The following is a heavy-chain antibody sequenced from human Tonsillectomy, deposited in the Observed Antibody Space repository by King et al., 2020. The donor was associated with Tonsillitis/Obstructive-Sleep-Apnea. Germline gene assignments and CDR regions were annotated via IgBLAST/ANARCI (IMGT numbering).Heavy chain of an antibody. Sequence: VQLQQWGAGLLKPSETLSLTCAVYGGSFSGYFWSWIRQPPGRGLEWIGEINHSGSTNYNPSLKSRVTISLHTSKNQVSLNLTSLTAADTAVYYCARGHEGYYDFWSGQNWFDPWGQGTLVTVSS. CDR1: GGSFSGYF. CDR2: INHSGST. D-gene: IGHD3-3*01. J-gene: IGHJ5*02. CDR3: ARGHEGYYDFWSGQNWFDP. V-gene: IGHV4-34*01.